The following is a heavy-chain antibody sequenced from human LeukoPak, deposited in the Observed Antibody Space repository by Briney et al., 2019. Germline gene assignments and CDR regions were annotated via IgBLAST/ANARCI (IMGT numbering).Heavy chain of an antibody. CDR3: SRGRNWDDGDY. V-gene: IGHV3-74*01. CDR1: GFTFNTYW. Sequence: PGGSLRLSCAASGFTFNTYWMYWVRQAPGKGLVWVSHINSDGSIVNNGDSVKGRFTISRDNAKNTLYLQMNSLRADDTALYFCSRGRNWDDGDYWGQGTLVTVSS. CDR2: INSDGSIV. J-gene: IGHJ4*02. D-gene: IGHD1-1*01.